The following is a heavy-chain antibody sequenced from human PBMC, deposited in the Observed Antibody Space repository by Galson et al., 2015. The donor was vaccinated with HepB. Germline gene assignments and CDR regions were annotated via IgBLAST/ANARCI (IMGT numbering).Heavy chain of an antibody. CDR1: GFTFSSYA. D-gene: IGHD6-25*01. J-gene: IGHJ6*02. CDR2: ISSNGGST. Sequence: SLRLSCAASGFTFSSYAMHWVRQAPGKGLEYVSAISSNGGSTYYADSVKGRFTISRDNSKNTLYLRMSSLRAEDTAVYYCVKVAAAALYYYYYYGMDVWGQGTTVTVSS. V-gene: IGHV3-64D*06. CDR3: VKVAAAALYYYYYYGMDV.